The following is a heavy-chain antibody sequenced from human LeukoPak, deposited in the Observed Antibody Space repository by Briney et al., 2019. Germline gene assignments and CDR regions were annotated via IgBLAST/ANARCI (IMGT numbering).Heavy chain of an antibody. CDR2: IYPGDSDT. Sequence: GESLKISCKGSGYSCTSYWIGCVRQMLGKGLEWMGIIYPGDSDTRYSPSFQGQVTISADKSISTAYLQWSSLKASDTAMYYCARRASSWPPGIDYWGQGTLVTVSS. V-gene: IGHV5-51*01. J-gene: IGHJ4*02. D-gene: IGHD6-13*01. CDR1: GYSCTSYW. CDR3: ARRASSWPPGIDY.